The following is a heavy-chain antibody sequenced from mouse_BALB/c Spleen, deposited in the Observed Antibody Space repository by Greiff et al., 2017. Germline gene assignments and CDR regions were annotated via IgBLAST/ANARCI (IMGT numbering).Heavy chain of an antibody. V-gene: IGHV1-80*01. CDR1: GYAFSSYW. J-gene: IGHJ3*01. CDR2: IYPGDGDT. CDR3: ARPYYYGSSSWFAY. Sequence: QVQLKQSGAELVRPGSSVKISCKASGYAFSSYWMNWVKQRPGQGLEWIGQIYPGDGDTNYNGKFKGKATLTADKSSSTAYMQLSSLTSEDTAVYYCARPYYYGSSSWFAYWGQGTLVTVSA. D-gene: IGHD1-1*01.